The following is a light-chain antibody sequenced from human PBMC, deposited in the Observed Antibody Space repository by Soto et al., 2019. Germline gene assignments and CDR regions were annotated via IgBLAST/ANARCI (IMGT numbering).Light chain of an antibody. J-gene: IGKJ1*01. CDR1: QSVSGW. CDR2: AAS. V-gene: IGKV1-5*01. Sequence: DIQMTQSPSTLSASVGDTVTVTCRASQSVSGWLAWYQQKPGEAPKLLIYAASTLQSGVPSRFSGSGSGTDFTLTISSLQPEDFATYYCQQYNSYPWTFGQGTKVDIK. CDR3: QQYNSYPWT.